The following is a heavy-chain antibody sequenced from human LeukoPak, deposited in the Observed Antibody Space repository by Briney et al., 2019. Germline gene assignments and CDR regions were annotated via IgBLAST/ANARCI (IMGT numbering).Heavy chain of an antibody. J-gene: IGHJ4*02. Sequence: PSETLSLTCTVSGGSISSSSYYWGWIRQPPGKGLEWIGSIYYSGSTYYNPSLKSRVTISVDTSKNQFSLKLSSVTAADTAVYYCARRTWIQLWYIDYWGQGTLVTVSS. D-gene: IGHD5-18*01. CDR2: IYYSGST. V-gene: IGHV4-39*01. CDR3: ARRTWIQLWYIDY. CDR1: GGSISSSSYY.